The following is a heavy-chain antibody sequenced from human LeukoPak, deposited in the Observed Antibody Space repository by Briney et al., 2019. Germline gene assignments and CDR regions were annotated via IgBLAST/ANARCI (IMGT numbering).Heavy chain of an antibody. CDR3: ATYSSSSFDY. D-gene: IGHD6-13*01. CDR2: ISYDGSNK. J-gene: IGHJ4*02. Sequence: GGSLRLSCAASGFTFSSYAMHWVRQAPGKGLEWEAVISYDGSNKYYADSVKGRFTISRDNSKNTLYLQMNSLRAEDTAVYYCATYSSSSFDYWGQGTLVTVSS. CDR1: GFTFSSYA. V-gene: IGHV3-30-3*01.